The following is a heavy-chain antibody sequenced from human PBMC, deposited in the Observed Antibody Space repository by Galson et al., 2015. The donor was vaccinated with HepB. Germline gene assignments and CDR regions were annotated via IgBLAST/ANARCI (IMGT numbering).Heavy chain of an antibody. V-gene: IGHV1-69*13. Sequence: SVKVSCKASGGTFSPYAISWVRQAPGQGLEWVGGIIPVFASINYAQKFQGRVTITADESTRTAYMEVTSLRFEDTAVYYCARVHWYGGYAWFDPWGQGTLVTVSS. CDR2: IIPVFASI. D-gene: IGHD5-12*01. CDR3: ARVHWYGGYAWFDP. J-gene: IGHJ5*02. CDR1: GGTFSPYA.